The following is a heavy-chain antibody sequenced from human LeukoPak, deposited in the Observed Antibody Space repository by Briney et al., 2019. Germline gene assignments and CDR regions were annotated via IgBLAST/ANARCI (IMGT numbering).Heavy chain of an antibody. D-gene: IGHD6-13*01. Sequence: GGSLRLSCAASGFTFSSYSMNWVRQAPGKGLEWVSSISSSSSYIYYADSVKGRFTISRDNAKNSLYLQMNSLRAEDTAVYYCARHIGSRGVFDWGQGTLVTVSS. V-gene: IGHV3-21*01. CDR2: ISSSSSYI. CDR3: ARHIGSRGVFD. CDR1: GFTFSSYS. J-gene: IGHJ4*02.